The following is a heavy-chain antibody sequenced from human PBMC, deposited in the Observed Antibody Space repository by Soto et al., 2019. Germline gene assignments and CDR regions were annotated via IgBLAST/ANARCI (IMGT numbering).Heavy chain of an antibody. J-gene: IGHJ4*02. V-gene: IGHV3-30*18. Sequence: QVQLVESGGGVVQPGSSLRLSCAASGFTFSTYGMSWVRQAPGKGLDWVAIISYDGIHKYYADSVKGRFTISRANSRNTRYMQMNSMRAEDTAVYYCAKEIIAVSGPWDFDNWGQGTLVTVSS. CDR2: ISYDGIHK. CDR1: GFTFSTYG. CDR3: AKEIIAVSGPWDFDN. D-gene: IGHD6-19*01.